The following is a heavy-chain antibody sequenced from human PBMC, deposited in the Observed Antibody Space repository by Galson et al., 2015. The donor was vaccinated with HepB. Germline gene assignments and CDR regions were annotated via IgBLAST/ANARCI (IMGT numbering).Heavy chain of an antibody. CDR3: AREGTMVRGVTLNYYYYYGMDV. V-gene: IGHV1-18*01. Sequence: QSGAEVKKPGASVKVSCKASGYTFTSYGISWVRQAPGQGLEWMGWISAYNGNTNYAQKLQGRVTMTTDTSTSTAYMELRSLRSDDTAVCYCAREGTMVRGVTLNYYYYYGMDVWGQGTTVTVSS. D-gene: IGHD3-10*01. J-gene: IGHJ6*02. CDR2: ISAYNGNT. CDR1: GYTFTSYG.